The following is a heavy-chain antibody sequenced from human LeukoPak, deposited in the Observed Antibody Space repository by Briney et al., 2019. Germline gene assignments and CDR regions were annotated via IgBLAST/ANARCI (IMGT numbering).Heavy chain of an antibody. Sequence: GGSLRLSCAASGFTFSSYGMHWVRQAPGKGLEWVAAISYDGSNKYYADSVKGRFTISRDNSKNTLYLQMNSLRAEDTAVYYCAKMGDSGYEFDYWGQGTLVTVSS. CDR2: ISYDGSNK. CDR3: AKMGDSGYEFDY. J-gene: IGHJ4*02. V-gene: IGHV3-30*18. CDR1: GFTFSSYG. D-gene: IGHD5-12*01.